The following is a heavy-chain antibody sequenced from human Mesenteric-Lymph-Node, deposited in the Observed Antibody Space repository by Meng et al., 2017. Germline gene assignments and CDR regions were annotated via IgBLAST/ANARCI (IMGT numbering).Heavy chain of an antibody. V-gene: IGHV1-18*01. D-gene: IGHD3-10*01. CDR1: GYTFTSYG. CDR2: ISAYNGNT. J-gene: IGHJ5*02. CDR3: ARHLEYYGSGSIAEQHWFDP. Sequence: ASVKVSCKASGYTFTSYGISWVRQAPGQGREWMGWISAYNGNTNYAQKLQGRVTMNTDTSTSTAYMELRSLRYDDTAVYSCARHLEYYGSGSIAEQHWFDPWGQGTLVTVSS.